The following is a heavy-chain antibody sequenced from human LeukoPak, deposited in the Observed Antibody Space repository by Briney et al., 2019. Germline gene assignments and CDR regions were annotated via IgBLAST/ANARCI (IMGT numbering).Heavy chain of an antibody. V-gene: IGHV3-21*01. CDR3: ARERDGYNSFDY. J-gene: IGHJ4*02. CDR1: GFTFSSYS. D-gene: IGHD5-24*01. CDR2: ISSGSTYI. Sequence: GGFLRLSCVGSGFTFSSYSMNWVRQAPGKGPEWVSSISSGSTYIYYADSVKGRFTISRDNAQNSLYLQMNNLRAEDTAVYYCARERDGYNSFDYWGQGTLVTVSS.